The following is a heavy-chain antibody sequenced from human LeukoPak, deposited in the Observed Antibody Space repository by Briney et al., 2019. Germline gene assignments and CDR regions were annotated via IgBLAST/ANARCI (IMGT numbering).Heavy chain of an antibody. V-gene: IGHV1-2*04. CDR2: INPNSGGT. J-gene: IGHJ4*02. Sequence: GASVKVSCKASGYTFTGYYMHWVRQAPGQGLEWMGWINPNSGGTNYAQKFQGWVTMTRDTSISTAYMVLSRLRSDDTAVYYCARRHSSSSRRGFDYWGQGTLVTVSS. CDR3: ARRHSSSSRRGFDY. D-gene: IGHD6-6*01. CDR1: GYTFTGYY.